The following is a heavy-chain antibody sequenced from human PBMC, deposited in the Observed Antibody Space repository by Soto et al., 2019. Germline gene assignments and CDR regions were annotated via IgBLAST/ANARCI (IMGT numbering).Heavy chain of an antibody. J-gene: IGHJ3*02. CDR3: ARGRSSGLDAFDI. D-gene: IGHD3-22*01. Sequence: PSETLSLTCTVSGGSVRSGSYYWIWIRHPPGKGLEWIGYIYYSGSTNYNPSLKSRVTISVDTSKNQFSLKLSSVTAADTAVYYCARGRSSGLDAFDIWGQGTMVTVSS. CDR2: IYYSGST. V-gene: IGHV4-61*01. CDR1: GGSVRSGSYY.